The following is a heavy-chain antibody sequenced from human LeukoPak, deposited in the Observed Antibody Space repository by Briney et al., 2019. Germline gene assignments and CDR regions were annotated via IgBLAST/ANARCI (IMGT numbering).Heavy chain of an antibody. CDR3: ARRYDNSGFYTY. J-gene: IGHJ4*02. Sequence: GESLKISRKGSGYSFSNYWIGWVRQMPGKGLEWMGIIYPGDSDTRYSPSSQGQVTISADKSISTAYLQWSSLKASDTAMYYCARRYDNSGFYTYWGQGTLVTVSS. CDR2: IYPGDSDT. D-gene: IGHD3-22*01. V-gene: IGHV5-51*01. CDR1: GYSFSNYW.